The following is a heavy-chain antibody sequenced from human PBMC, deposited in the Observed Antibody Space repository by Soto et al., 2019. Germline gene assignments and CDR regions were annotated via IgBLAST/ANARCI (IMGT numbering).Heavy chain of an antibody. V-gene: IGHV3-23*01. Sequence: GFARLSCSASGCTFSSYAMSWVRQAPGKGLEWVSAVSGSGGSTYYADSVKGRFTISRDNSKNTLYLQMNSLRAEDTAVYYCAKGTVTTRRYFDYWGQGTLVTVSS. D-gene: IGHD4-17*01. CDR2: VSGSGGST. CDR1: GCTFSSYA. J-gene: IGHJ4*02. CDR3: AKGTVTTRRYFDY.